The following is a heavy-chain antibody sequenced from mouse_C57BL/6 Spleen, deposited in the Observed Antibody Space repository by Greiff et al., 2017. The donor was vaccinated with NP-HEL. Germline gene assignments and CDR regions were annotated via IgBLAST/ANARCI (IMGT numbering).Heavy chain of an antibody. V-gene: IGHV1-61*01. D-gene: IGHD2-3*01. CDR2: IYPSDSET. CDR3: ARGGYSYAMDY. J-gene: IGHJ4*01. CDR1: GYTFTSYW. Sequence: VQLQQPGAELVRPGSSVKLSCKASGYTFTSYWMDWVKQRPGQGLEWIGNIYPSDSETHYNQKFKDKATLTVDKSSSTAYMQLSSLTSEDSAVYYCARGGYSYAMDYWGQGTSVTVSS.